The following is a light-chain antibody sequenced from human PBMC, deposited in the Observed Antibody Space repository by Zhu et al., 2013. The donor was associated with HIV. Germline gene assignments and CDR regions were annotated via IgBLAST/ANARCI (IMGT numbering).Light chain of an antibody. CDR1: SSNIGSNS. CDR3: AAWDDSLSGQVV. Sequence: QSVLTQPPSASGTPGQRVIISCSGGSSNIGSNSVIWYQQLPGTAPKLLIYSNNQRSSGVPDRFSGSKSDTSASLAISGLQSEDEADYYCAAWDDSLSGQVVFGGGTKLTVL. J-gene: IGLJ2*01. CDR2: SNN. V-gene: IGLV1-44*01.